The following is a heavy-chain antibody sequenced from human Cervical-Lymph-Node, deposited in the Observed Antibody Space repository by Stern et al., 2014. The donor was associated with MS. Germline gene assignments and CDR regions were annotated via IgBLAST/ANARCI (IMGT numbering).Heavy chain of an antibody. CDR3: DF. D-gene: IGHD2-2*01. CDR2: IYPGDSDT. Sequence: VQLVQSGAEVKKPGESLKISCKGSGYRFATYWIGWVRQMPGKGLEWMGIIYPGDSDTRYSPSFQGQVTISADKSISTAYYCARTCSGIDCYFSEADFWGQGTLVTVSS. J-gene: IGHJ4*02. V-gene: IGHV5-51*03. CDR1: GYRFATYW.